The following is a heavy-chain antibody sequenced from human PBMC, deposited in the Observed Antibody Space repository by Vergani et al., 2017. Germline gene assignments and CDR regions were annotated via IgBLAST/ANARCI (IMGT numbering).Heavy chain of an antibody. Sequence: QVQLVESGGGVVQPGRSLRLSCAASGFTFSSYGMHWVRQAPGKGLEWVAVIWYDGSNKYYADSVKGRFTISRDNSKNPLYLQMNSLRAEDTAVYYCARAEVFYDILTGYYPSGWFDPWGQGTLVTVSS. J-gene: IGHJ5*02. CDR2: IWYDGSNK. V-gene: IGHV3-33*01. CDR3: ARAEVFYDILTGYYPSGWFDP. D-gene: IGHD3-9*01. CDR1: GFTFSSYG.